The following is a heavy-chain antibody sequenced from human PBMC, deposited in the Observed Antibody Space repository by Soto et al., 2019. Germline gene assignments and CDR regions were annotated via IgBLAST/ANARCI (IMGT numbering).Heavy chain of an antibody. CDR2: IYYSGST. CDR3: ARRHSSSWYYYYYYYMDV. D-gene: IGHD6-13*01. J-gene: IGHJ6*03. CDR1: GGSISSYY. Sequence: SETLSLTCTVSGGSISSYYWSWIRQPPGKGLEWIGYIYYSGSTNYNPSLKSRVTISVDTSKNQFSLKLSSVTAEDTAVYYCARRHSSSWYYYYYYYMDVWGKGTTVTVSS. V-gene: IGHV4-59*08.